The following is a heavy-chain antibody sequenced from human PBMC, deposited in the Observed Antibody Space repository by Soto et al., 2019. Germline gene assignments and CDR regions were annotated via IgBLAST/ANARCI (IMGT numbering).Heavy chain of an antibody. CDR3: ARLSTSAGRRDLAC. CDR1: GFSLSSYW. CDR2: MNQDGSES. Sequence: EVQLVESGGGLVQPGGSLRLSCAASGFSLSSYWMSWVRQAPGKGLEWVANMNQDGSESDYVGSVKGRFTFTRDNAKNPLYLQMNRRRAEDTAVYYCARLSTSAGRRDLACWGQGNLVTVSS. J-gene: IGHJ4*02. V-gene: IGHV3-7*01.